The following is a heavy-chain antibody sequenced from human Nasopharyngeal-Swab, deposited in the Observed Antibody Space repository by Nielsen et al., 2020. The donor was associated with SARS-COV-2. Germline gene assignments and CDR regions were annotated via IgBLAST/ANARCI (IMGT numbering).Heavy chain of an antibody. J-gene: IGHJ3*02. CDR3: AYDYVWGSYRYQGAFDI. V-gene: IGHV3-53*01. D-gene: IGHD3-16*02. CDR2: IYSAGQT. Sequence: GESLKISCAASGFTVSGNFMTWVRQAPGKGLEWVSVIYSAGQTNYADSVKGRFTISRDNSKNTLYLQMNSLRAEDTAVYYCAYDYVWGSYRYQGAFDIWGQGTMVTVSS. CDR1: GFTVSGNF.